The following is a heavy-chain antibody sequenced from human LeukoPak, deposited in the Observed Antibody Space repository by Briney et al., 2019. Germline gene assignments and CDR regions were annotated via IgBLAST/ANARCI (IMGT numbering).Heavy chain of an antibody. V-gene: IGHV3-48*02. CDR3: AKVIRGGYGMDV. D-gene: IGHD3-10*01. J-gene: IGHJ6*02. Sequence: WGSLRLTCAASGFTFSSFGMNWVRQAPGKGLEWVSYISDSSTLTYYADSVKGRFTISRDNAKNSLSLQLNSLRDEDTAVYFCAKVIRGGYGMDVWGRGTLVTVSS. CDR1: GFTFSSFG. CDR2: ISDSSTLT.